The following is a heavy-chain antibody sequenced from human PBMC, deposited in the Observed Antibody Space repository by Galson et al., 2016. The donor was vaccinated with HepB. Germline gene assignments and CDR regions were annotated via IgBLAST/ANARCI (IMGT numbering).Heavy chain of an antibody. CDR2: FNREDAET. D-gene: IGHD3/OR15-3a*01. Sequence: SVKVSCKVFGYSLSGLYIHWVRQAPGKGLEWVGTFNREDAETITTQKFQGRVTVSEVTSTDTTYLELRSLRSEDTAVYYCTTGPDAGTGADFWGQGTLVTVSS. J-gene: IGHJ4*02. CDR1: GYSLSGLY. V-gene: IGHV1-24*01. CDR3: TTGPDAGTGADF.